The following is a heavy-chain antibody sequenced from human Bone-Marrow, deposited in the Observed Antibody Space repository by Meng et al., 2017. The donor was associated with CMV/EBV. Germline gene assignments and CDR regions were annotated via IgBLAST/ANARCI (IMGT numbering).Heavy chain of an antibody. CDR3: ARVRFCSSTCCSPAYFQH. Sequence: SISSREYYWRCFRHPPGKCLVWIGYISYSGSSCYRPSLMRLVTISLHTSAVPSSLQLSSVTAADTAVYYWARVRFCSSTCCSPAYFQHWGQGTLVTVSS. CDR2: ISYSGSS. J-gene: IGHJ1*01. D-gene: IGHD2-2*01. V-gene: IGHV4-30-4*08. CDR1: SISSREYY.